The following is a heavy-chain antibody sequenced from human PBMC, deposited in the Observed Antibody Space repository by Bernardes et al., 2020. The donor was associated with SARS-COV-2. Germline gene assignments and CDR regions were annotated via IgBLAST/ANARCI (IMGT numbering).Heavy chain of an antibody. Sequence: GSLRLSCTASGFTFSHYNMNWVRQAPGKGLECTSSISNSGRSIYYADSVKGRFTISRDNAKNSLYLQMNDLRPEDTAVYYCANKVTNDDYWGQGTLVTVSS. D-gene: IGHD4-17*01. CDR1: GFTFSHYN. V-gene: IGHV3-21*01. CDR3: ANKVTNDDY. J-gene: IGHJ4*02. CDR2: ISNSGRSI.